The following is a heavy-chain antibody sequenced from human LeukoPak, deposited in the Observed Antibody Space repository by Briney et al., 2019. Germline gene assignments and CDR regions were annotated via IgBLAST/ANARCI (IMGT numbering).Heavy chain of an antibody. V-gene: IGHV3-48*03. J-gene: IGHJ6*02. CDR3: ARGVENPIVVDPAPMDV. D-gene: IGHD2-2*01. CDR1: GFNFRSHE. Sequence: GGSLRLSCAASGFNFRSHEMNWVRQAPGKGLEWVSYISSSGFTIYYADSVKGRFTISRDNVDNSLFLQMTSLRAEDTAVYFCARGVENPIVVDPAPMDVWGRGTTVTVSS. CDR2: ISSSGFTI.